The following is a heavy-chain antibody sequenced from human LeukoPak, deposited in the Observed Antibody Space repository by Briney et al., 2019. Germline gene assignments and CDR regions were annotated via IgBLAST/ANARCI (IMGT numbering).Heavy chain of an antibody. D-gene: IGHD3-22*01. V-gene: IGHV4-34*01. CDR1: GGSFSGYY. Sequence: PSETLSLTCAVYGGSFSGYYWSWIRQPPGKGLEWIGEINHSGSTNYNPSLKSRVTISVDTSKNQFSLKLSSVTAADTAVYYCASLQEDKWLLDYWGQGTLVTVSS. J-gene: IGHJ4*02. CDR2: INHSGST. CDR3: ASLQEDKWLLDY.